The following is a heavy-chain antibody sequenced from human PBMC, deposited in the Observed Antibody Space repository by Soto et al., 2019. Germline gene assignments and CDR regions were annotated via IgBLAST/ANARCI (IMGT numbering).Heavy chain of an antibody. D-gene: IGHD3-22*01. CDR2: IYYSGST. J-gene: IGHJ1*01. CDR1: GGSISSSSYY. Sequence: QLQLQESGPGLVKPSETLSLTCTVSGGSISSSSYYWGWIRQPPGKGLEWIGSIYYSGSTYYNPSLKSRVTISVDTSKNQFSLKLSSVTAADTAVYYCARSGDSSGYYKHWGQGTLVTVSS. CDR3: ARSGDSSGYYKH. V-gene: IGHV4-39*01.